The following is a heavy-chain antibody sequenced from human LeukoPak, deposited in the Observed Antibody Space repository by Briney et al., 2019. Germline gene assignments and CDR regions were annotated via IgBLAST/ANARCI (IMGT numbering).Heavy chain of an antibody. D-gene: IGHD3-9*01. CDR1: GYTFTSYG. J-gene: IGHJ4*02. CDR3: ARDRLRYFDWSQDY. Sequence: GTSVKVSCKASGYTFTSYGISWVRQAPGQGLEWMGWISAYNGNTNYAQKLQGRVTMTTDTSTSTAYMELRSLRSDDTAVYYCARDRLRYFDWSQDYRGQGTLVTVSS. V-gene: IGHV1-18*01. CDR2: ISAYNGNT.